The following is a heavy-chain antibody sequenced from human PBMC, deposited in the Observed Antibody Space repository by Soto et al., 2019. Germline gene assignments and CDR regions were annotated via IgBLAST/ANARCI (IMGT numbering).Heavy chain of an antibody. CDR3: ARDFAYFDS. V-gene: IGHV4-61*01. CDR2: VYHTGRT. J-gene: IGHJ4*02. D-gene: IGHD3-3*01. Sequence: SETLSLTCTASGGSFKSGSYSWSWIRQPPGKGLEWIGYVYHTGRTSYNPSPKSRVSISMDTSKSQFSLNLDSVTAADTAVYFCARDFAYFDSWGQGTLVPVSS. CDR1: GGSFKSGSYS.